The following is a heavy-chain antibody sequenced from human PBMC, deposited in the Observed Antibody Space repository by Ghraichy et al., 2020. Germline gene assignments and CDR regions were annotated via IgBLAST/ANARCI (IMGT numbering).Heavy chain of an antibody. CDR3: ARGGYGSYYYYMDV. D-gene: IGHD5-12*01. V-gene: IGHV4-34*01. CDR2: INHSGST. CDR1: GGSFSGYY. J-gene: IGHJ6*03. Sequence: SETLSLTCAVYGGSFSGYYWSWIRQPPGKGLEWFGEINHSGSTNYNPSLKSRVTISVDTSKNQFSLKLSSVTAADTAVYYCARGGYGSYYYYMDVWGKGTTGTVS.